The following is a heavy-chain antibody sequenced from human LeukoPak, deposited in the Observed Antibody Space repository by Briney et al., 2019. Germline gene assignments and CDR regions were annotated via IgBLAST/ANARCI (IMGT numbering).Heavy chain of an antibody. V-gene: IGHV5-51*01. CDR1: GYSFTSYW. CDR3: AKGHGFDH. J-gene: IGHJ5*02. Sequence: GESLQISFRGSGYSFTSYWGGWVRQMPGKGLEWMGIIYPGDSDTRYSPSFQGQVTISPDKSINTAYLQWSSLKASDTAIYSCAKGHGFDHWGQGTLVTVSS. CDR2: IYPGDSDT.